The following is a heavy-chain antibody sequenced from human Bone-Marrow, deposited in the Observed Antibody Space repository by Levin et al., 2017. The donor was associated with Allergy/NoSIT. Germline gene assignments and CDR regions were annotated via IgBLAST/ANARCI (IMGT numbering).Heavy chain of an antibody. J-gene: IGHJ4*02. CDR3: ARGMTYYGSQSSYNVAF. Sequence: SCAASGFTFTSYSLHWVRQAPGKGLEWVAVISYDGSNKYYADSVKGRFTISRDNSKNTLYLQMNSLRSEDTAVYYCARGMTYYGSQSSYNVAFWGQGALVTVSS. CDR2: ISYDGSNK. D-gene: IGHD3-10*01. V-gene: IGHV3-30-3*01. CDR1: GFTFTSYS.